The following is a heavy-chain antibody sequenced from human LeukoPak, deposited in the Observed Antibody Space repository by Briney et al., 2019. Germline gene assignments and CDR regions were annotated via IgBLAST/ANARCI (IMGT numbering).Heavy chain of an antibody. J-gene: IGHJ6*02. CDR2: ISYDGSNE. CDR1: GFTFSNYA. Sequence: TGGSLRLSCAASGFTFSNYAMSWVRQAPGKGLEWVALISYDGSNEYYADSVRGRFTISRDNSKFTLYMQMNSLRAEDTAVYYCARVRAGYCTSTSCYTGMDVWGQGTTVTVSS. V-gene: IGHV3-30*04. D-gene: IGHD2-2*01. CDR3: ARVRAGYCTSTSCYTGMDV.